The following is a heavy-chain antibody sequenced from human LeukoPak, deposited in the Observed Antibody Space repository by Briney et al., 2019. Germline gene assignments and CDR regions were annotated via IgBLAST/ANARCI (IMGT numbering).Heavy chain of an antibody. CDR2: INSDGSST. Sequence: SAGSLRLSCAASGFTFSSYWMHWVRQAPGKGLVWVSRINSDGSSTSYADSVKGRFTISRDNAKNTLYLQMNSLRAEDTAVYYCASLMGDYYDISGYPLDYWGQGTLVTVSS. V-gene: IGHV3-74*01. CDR3: ASLMGDYYDISGYPLDY. D-gene: IGHD3-22*01. J-gene: IGHJ4*02. CDR1: GFTFSSYW.